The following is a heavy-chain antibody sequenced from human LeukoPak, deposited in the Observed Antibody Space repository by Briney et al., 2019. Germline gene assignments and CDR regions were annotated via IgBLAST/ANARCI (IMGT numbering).Heavy chain of an antibody. CDR1: GYTFTSYG. CDR3: ARGRVPAAIDYYYGMDV. Sequence: ASVKVSCKASGYTFTSYGINWVRQATGQGLEWMGWMNPNSGNTGYAQKFQGRVTMTRNTSISTAYMELSSLRSEDTAVYYCARGRVPAAIDYYYGMDVWGQGTTVTVSS. CDR2: MNPNSGNT. J-gene: IGHJ6*02. V-gene: IGHV1-8*02. D-gene: IGHD2-2*02.